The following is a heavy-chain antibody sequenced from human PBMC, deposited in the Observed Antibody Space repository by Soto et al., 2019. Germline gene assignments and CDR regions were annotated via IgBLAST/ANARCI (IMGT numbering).Heavy chain of an antibody. V-gene: IGHV4-59*01. CDR2: IHDSGST. J-gene: IGHJ4*01. D-gene: IGHD3-22*01. CDR1: GASIRSSY. CDR3: ARSVTTYASTFDS. Sequence: SETLSLTCTVSGASIRSSYWSWIRQPPGQGLEWLGYIHDSGSTRYNPSLNSRVTMSIDTSKNQISLKVSSVTAADTALYSCARSVTTYASTFDSWGHGTLVTVSS.